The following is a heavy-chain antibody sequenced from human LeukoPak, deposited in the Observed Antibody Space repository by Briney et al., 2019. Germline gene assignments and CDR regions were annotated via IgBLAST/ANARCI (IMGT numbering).Heavy chain of an antibody. V-gene: IGHV4-39*01. CDR3: ARHYYDSSGYYYVLDY. D-gene: IGHD3-22*01. CDR2: IYYGGST. CDR1: NDSIRNYY. Sequence: PSETLSLTCSVSNDSIRNYYWSWIRQPPGKGLEWIGSIYYGGSTYYNPSLKSRVTISVDTSKNQFSLKLSSVTAADTAVYYCARHYYDSSGYYYVLDYWGQGTLVTVSS. J-gene: IGHJ4*02.